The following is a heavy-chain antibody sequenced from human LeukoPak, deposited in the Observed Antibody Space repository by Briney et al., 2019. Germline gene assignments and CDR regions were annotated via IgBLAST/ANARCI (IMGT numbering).Heavy chain of an antibody. CDR1: GFTFSSYA. J-gene: IGHJ4*02. Sequence: GGSLRLSCAASGFTFSSYAMHWVRQAPGKGLEWVAVISYDGSNKYYADSVKGRFTISRDNSKNTLYLQMNSLRAEDTAVYYCARSPSWGSDRVYFDYWGQGTLVTVSS. CDR3: ARSPSWGSDRVYFDY. D-gene: IGHD3-16*01. CDR2: ISYDGSNK. V-gene: IGHV3-30-3*01.